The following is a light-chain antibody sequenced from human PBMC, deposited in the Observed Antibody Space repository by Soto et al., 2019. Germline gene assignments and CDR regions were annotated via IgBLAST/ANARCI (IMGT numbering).Light chain of an antibody. CDR1: SSDVGGYNY. CDR2: DVR. J-gene: IGLJ3*02. V-gene: IGLV2-14*01. CDR3: RSYTSSSTLEV. Sequence: QSVLTQPASVSGSPGQSITISCTGTSSDVGGYNYVSWYQQYPGKAPRLMIYDVRNRPSGVSNRFSGSKSGNTASLTISGRQAEDEADYYCRSYTSSSTLEVFGGGTKVTVL.